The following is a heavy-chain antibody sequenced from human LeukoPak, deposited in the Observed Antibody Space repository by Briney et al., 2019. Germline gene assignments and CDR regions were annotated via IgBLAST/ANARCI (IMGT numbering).Heavy chain of an antibody. Sequence: ASVKVPCKVSGYTLTELSMHWVRQAPGKGLEWMGGFDPEDGETIYAQKFQGRVTMTEDTSTDTAYMELSSLRSEDTAVYYCAAYGSGSRTFDYWGQGTLVTVSS. J-gene: IGHJ4*02. CDR1: GYTLTELS. CDR2: FDPEDGET. D-gene: IGHD3-10*01. CDR3: AAYGSGSRTFDY. V-gene: IGHV1-24*01.